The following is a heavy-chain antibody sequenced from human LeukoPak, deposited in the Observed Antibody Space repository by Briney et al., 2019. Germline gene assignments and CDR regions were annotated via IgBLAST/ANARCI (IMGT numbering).Heavy chain of an antibody. D-gene: IGHD5-18*01. Sequence: ASVKVSCKASAYTFTSYDINWVRQAHGQGLEWMGWMNPNSGNTGYAQKFQGRVTMTMNTSISTAYMALSSLRSEDTAVYYCPRRFTGLVAGLDCWGQGTLVSVSS. CDR3: PRRFTGLVAGLDC. J-gene: IGHJ4*02. CDR2: MNPNSGNT. CDR1: AYTFTSYD. V-gene: IGHV1-8*01.